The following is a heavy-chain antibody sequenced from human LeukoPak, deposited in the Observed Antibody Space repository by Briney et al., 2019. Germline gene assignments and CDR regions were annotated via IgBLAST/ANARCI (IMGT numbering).Heavy chain of an antibody. CDR3: ARNKPAAGTLKSHWFDP. D-gene: IGHD6-13*01. Sequence: SVKVSCKASGGTFSSYTISWVRQAPGQGLEWMGGIIPIFGTANYAQKFQGRVTITTDESTSTAYMELSSLRSEDTAVYYCARNKPAAGTLKSHWFDPWGQGTLVTVSS. J-gene: IGHJ5*02. V-gene: IGHV1-69*05. CDR1: GGTFSSYT. CDR2: IIPIFGTA.